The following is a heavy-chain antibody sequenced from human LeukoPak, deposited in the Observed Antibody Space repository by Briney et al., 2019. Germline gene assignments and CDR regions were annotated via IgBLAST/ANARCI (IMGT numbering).Heavy chain of an antibody. D-gene: IGHD5-18*01. CDR3: ARTTEGGYTYDYFYYYYMDV. Sequence: SETLSLTCAVYGGSFSGYYWSWIRQPPGKGLEWIGEINHSGSTNYNPSLKSRVTISVDTSKNQFSLKLSSVTTADTAVYYCARTTEGGYTYDYFYYYYMDVWGKGTTVTISS. V-gene: IGHV4-34*01. CDR1: GGSFSGYY. J-gene: IGHJ6*03. CDR2: INHSGST.